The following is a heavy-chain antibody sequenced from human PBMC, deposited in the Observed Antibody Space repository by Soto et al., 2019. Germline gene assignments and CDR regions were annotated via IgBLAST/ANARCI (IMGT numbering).Heavy chain of an antibody. V-gene: IGHV1-69*12. Sequence: QVQLVQSGAEVKKPGSSVKVSCKASGGTFSSYAISWVRQAPGQGLEWMGGIIPIFGTANYAQKLQGRGTITEDESKSSAYMELSSQRYEDTAVYYSAPVYYGSGSYFDYWGQGTLVTVSS. CDR2: IIPIFGTA. CDR1: GGTFSSYA. D-gene: IGHD3-10*01. J-gene: IGHJ4*02. CDR3: APVYYGSGSYFDY.